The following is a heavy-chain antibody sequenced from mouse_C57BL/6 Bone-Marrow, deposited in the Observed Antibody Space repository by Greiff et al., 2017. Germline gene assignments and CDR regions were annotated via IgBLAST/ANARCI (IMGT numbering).Heavy chain of an antibody. J-gene: IGHJ3*01. CDR1: GYTFTSYT. CDR3: ARDDGYYDWFAY. CDR2: INPSSGYT. Sequence: QVQLQQSGAELARPGASVKMSCKASGYTFTSYTMHWVKQRPGQGLEWIGYINPSSGYTKYNQKFKDKATLTADKSSSTAYMQLSSLTSEDSAVYYCARDDGYYDWFAYWGQGTLVTVSA. V-gene: IGHV1-4*01. D-gene: IGHD2-3*01.